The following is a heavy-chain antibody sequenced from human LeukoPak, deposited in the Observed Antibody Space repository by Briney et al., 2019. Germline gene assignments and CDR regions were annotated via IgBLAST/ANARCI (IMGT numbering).Heavy chain of an antibody. Sequence: PSETLSLTCTVSGGSISSYYWSWIRQPAGKGLEWIGRIYTSGSTNYNPSLKSRVTISVDTSKNQFSLKLSSVTAADTAVYYCARVRPGSGSLYDYYYYMDVWGKGTTVTVSS. CDR1: GGSISSYY. V-gene: IGHV4-4*07. D-gene: IGHD2-15*01. CDR2: IYTSGST. CDR3: ARVRPGSGSLYDYYYYMDV. J-gene: IGHJ6*03.